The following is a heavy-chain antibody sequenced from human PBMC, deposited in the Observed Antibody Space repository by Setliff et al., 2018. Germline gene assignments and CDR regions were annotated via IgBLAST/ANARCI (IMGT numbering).Heavy chain of an antibody. Sequence: ASVKVSCKASGYTFTGYYLHWVRQAPGQGLEWMGWINANTGGTREVQKVQGRVTMTRDTSIATAYMEVNRLTYDDTAVYYCARVGGYASAWHGIEAFDIWGQGTKVTVSS. D-gene: IGHD6-19*01. CDR1: GYTFTGYY. J-gene: IGHJ3*02. V-gene: IGHV1-2*02. CDR2: INANTGGT. CDR3: ARVGGYASAWHGIEAFDI.